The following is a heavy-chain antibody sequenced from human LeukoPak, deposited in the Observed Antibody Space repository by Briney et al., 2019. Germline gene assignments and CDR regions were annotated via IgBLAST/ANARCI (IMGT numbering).Heavy chain of an antibody. CDR2: ISAYNGDT. J-gene: IGHJ3*02. D-gene: IGHD3-10*01. CDR3: AREKPRLWFGEPSRDAFDI. CDR1: GYTFTSYG. V-gene: IGHV1-18*01. Sequence: GASVKVSCKASGYTFTSYGISWVRQAPGQGLERMGWISAYNGDTNYAQKLQGRVTMTTDTSTSTAYMELRSLRSDDTAVYYCAREKPRLWFGEPSRDAFDIWGQGTMVTVSS.